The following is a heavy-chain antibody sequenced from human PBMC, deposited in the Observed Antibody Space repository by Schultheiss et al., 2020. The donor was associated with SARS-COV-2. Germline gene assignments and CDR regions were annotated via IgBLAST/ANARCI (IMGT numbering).Heavy chain of an antibody. Sequence: SETLSLTCAVYGGSFSGYYWSWIRQPPGKGLEWIGEIYHSGSTNYNPSLKSRVTISVDTSKNQFSLKLSSVTAADTAVYYCARGLTMVRGVRRGAFDLWGQGTMVTVSS. CDR3: ARGLTMVRGVRRGAFDL. D-gene: IGHD3-10*01. CDR2: IYHSGST. J-gene: IGHJ3*01. CDR1: GGSFSGYY. V-gene: IGHV4-34*01.